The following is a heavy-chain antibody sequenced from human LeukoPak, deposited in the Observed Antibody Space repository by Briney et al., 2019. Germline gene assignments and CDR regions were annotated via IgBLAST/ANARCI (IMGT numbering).Heavy chain of an antibody. J-gene: IGHJ3*02. CDR3: ARGRAVARAVCDI. D-gene: IGHD6-6*01. CDR1: GYTFTGYY. V-gene: IGHV1-2*02. Sequence: ASVKVSCKTSGYTFTGYYMRWVRQAPGQGLEWMGWINPNSGGTNYAQKFQGKVTMTRDTYISTAYMELSRLRSDDTAVYYLARGRAVARAVCDIWGQRTIVTVSS. CDR2: INPNSGGT.